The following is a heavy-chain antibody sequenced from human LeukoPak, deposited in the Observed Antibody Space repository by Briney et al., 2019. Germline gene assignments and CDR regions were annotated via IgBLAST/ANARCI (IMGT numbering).Heavy chain of an antibody. V-gene: IGHV1-69*01. Sequence: AASVKVSCKASGGTFSSYAISWVRQAPGQGLEWMGGIIPIFGTANYAQKFQGRVTITADESTSTAYMELSSLRSEDTAVYYCARGPRRFGELLYPWYFDYWGQGTLVTVSS. D-gene: IGHD3-10*01. CDR3: ARGPRRFGELLYPWYFDY. CDR2: IIPIFGTA. J-gene: IGHJ4*02. CDR1: GGTFSSYA.